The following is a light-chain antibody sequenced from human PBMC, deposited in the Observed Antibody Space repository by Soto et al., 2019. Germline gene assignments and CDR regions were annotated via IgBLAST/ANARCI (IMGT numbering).Light chain of an antibody. V-gene: IGKV3-11*01. J-gene: IGKJ3*01. CDR3: QQRSNWPPGIT. CDR2: DAS. Sequence: EIVLTQSPATLSLSPGERATLSCRASQSVSSYLAWYQQKPGQAPRLLIYDASNRATGIPARFSGSGSGTDFTLTISILEPEDFAVYYCQQRSNWPPGITFGPGTKADIK. CDR1: QSVSSY.